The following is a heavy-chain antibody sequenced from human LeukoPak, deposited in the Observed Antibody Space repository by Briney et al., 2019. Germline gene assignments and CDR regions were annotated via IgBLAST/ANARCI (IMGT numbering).Heavy chain of an antibody. Sequence: GGSLRLSCAASGFTFSSYSMNWVRQAPGRGLEWVSSISSSSSYIYCADSVKGRFTISRDNAKNSLYQQMNSLRAEDTAVYYCARETSTVTPETGFDYWGQGTLVTVSS. J-gene: IGHJ4*02. D-gene: IGHD4-17*01. V-gene: IGHV3-21*01. CDR1: GFTFSSYS. CDR3: ARETSTVTPETGFDY. CDR2: ISSSSSYI.